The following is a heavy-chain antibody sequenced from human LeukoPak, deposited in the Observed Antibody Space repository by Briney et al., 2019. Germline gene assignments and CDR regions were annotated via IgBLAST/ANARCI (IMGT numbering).Heavy chain of an antibody. CDR2: INPRGGNT. Sequence: ASVKVSCKASGYTFSSYFMYWVRQAPGQGLEWMRLINPRGGNTRYAQKFQGRVTMTRDTSTSTVYMELSSLRSEDTAMYYCARDRTHYYESSGYYSRWEYWGQGTLVTVSS. D-gene: IGHD3-22*01. J-gene: IGHJ4*02. CDR3: ARDRTHYYESSGYYSRWEY. V-gene: IGHV1-46*01. CDR1: GYTFSSYF.